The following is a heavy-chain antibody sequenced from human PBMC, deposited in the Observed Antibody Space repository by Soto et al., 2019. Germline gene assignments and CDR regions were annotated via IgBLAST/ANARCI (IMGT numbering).Heavy chain of an antibody. CDR2: INVYNGNR. J-gene: IGHJ4*02. D-gene: IGHD3-3*01. CDR1: GYTFTSYG. V-gene: IGHV1-18*01. Sequence: QVQLVQSGAEVKKPGASVKVSCKASGYTFTSYGISWVRQAPGQGLEWMGWINVYNGNRKYAQKFQGRVTMTTDTSTSTDYMELRSLRSDDTAVYYCARDSPPLDCWGQGTLVTVSS. CDR3: ARDSPPLDC.